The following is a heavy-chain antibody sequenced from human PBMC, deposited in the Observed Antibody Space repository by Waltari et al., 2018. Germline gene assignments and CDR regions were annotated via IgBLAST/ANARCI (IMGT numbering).Heavy chain of an antibody. CDR1: GGSISSYY. CDR2: IYTSGST. V-gene: IGHV4-4*07. CDR3: ARDRGYDEPYYFDY. D-gene: IGHD5-12*01. Sequence: QVQLQESGPGLVKPSETLSLTCTVSGGSISSYYWSWIRQPAGKGLEWIGRIYTSGSTNYNPARKSRVTMSVDTSKNQFSLKLSSVTAADTAVYYCARDRGYDEPYYFDYWGQGTLVTVSS. J-gene: IGHJ4*02.